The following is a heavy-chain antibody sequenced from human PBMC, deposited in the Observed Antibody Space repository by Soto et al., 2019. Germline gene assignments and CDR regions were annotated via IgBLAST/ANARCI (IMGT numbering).Heavy chain of an antibody. J-gene: IGHJ6*02. Sequence: GGSLRLSCAASGFTFSSYAMSWVRQAPGKGLEWVSAISGSGGSTYYADSVKGRFTISRDNSKNTLYLQMNSLRAEDTAVYYWARDRAGQVKYYYYYYGMDVWGQGTTVTVSS. D-gene: IGHD3-22*01. CDR2: ISGSGGST. CDR3: ARDRAGQVKYYYYYYGMDV. V-gene: IGHV3-23*01. CDR1: GFTFSSYA.